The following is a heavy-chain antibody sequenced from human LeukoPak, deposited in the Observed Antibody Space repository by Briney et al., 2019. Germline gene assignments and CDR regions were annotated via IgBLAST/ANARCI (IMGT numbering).Heavy chain of an antibody. J-gene: IGHJ4*02. CDR1: GGSVSSGSYY. Sequence: SETLSLTCTVSGGSVSSGSYYWSWIRQPPGKGLEWIGYIYYSGSTNYNPSLKSRVTISVDTSKNQFSLKLSSVTAADTAVYYCARAAAGTIEYWGQGTLVTVSS. CDR2: IYYSGST. D-gene: IGHD6-13*01. V-gene: IGHV4-61*01. CDR3: ARAAAGTIEY.